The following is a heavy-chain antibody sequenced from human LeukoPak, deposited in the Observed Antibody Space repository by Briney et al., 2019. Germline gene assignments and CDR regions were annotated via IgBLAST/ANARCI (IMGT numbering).Heavy chain of an antibody. V-gene: IGHV4-59*10. CDR2: IYTSGST. Sequence: TSETLSLTCAVYGGSFSGYYWSWIRQPPGKGLEWIGRIYTSGSTNYNPSLKSRVTMSVDTSKNQFSLKLSSVTAADTAVYYCARDELGDHDYWGQGTLVTVSS. CDR3: ARDELGDHDY. D-gene: IGHD4-17*01. J-gene: IGHJ4*02. CDR1: GGSFSGYY.